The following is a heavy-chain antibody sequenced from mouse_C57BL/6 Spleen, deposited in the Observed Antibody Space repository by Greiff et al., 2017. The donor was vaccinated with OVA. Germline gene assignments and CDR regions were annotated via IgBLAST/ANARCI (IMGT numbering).Heavy chain of an antibody. D-gene: IGHD4-1*01. J-gene: IGHJ4*01. CDR1: GFTFTDYY. Sequence: VHVKQSGPVLVKPGPSVKISCRASGFTFTDYYMHWVKQSHGKSLEWIGLVYPYNGGTSYNQKFKGKATLTVDTSSSTAYMELNSLTSEDSAVYYCARIKLGRGYAMDYWGQGTSVTVSS. CDR2: VYPYNGGT. CDR3: ARIKLGRGYAMDY. V-gene: IGHV1-36*01.